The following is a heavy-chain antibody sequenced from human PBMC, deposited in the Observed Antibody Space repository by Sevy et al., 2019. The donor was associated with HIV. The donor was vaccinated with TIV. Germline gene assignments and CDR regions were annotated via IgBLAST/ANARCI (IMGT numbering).Heavy chain of an antibody. V-gene: IGHV1-2*02. CDR3: TSGRQHARDI. D-gene: IGHD2-2*01. CDR1: GYTFTGYY. CDR2: INPNTSAT. J-gene: IGHJ3*02. Sequence: ASVKVSCKASGYTFTGYYMHWVRQAPGQGLEWMGWINPNTSATNYAQKFRGRVTMTRDTSISTAYMELSSLRSDDTAIYYCTSGRQHARDIWGHGTMVTVSS.